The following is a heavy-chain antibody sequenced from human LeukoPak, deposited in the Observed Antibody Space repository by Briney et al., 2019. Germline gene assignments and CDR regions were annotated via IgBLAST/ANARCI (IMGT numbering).Heavy chain of an antibody. V-gene: IGHV3-33*01. CDR1: GFTFSSCG. CDR2: IWYDGSNK. D-gene: IGHD3-3*01. CDR3: ARDETITIFGVGPIDY. J-gene: IGHJ4*02. Sequence: GRSLRLSCAASGFTFSSCGMHWVRQAPGKGLEWVAVIWYDGSNKYYADSVKGRFTISRDNSKNTLYLQMNSLRAEDTAVYYCARDETITIFGVGPIDYWGQGTLVTVSS.